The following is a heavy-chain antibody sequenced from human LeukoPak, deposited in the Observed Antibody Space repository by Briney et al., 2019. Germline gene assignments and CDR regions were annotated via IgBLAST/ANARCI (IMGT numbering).Heavy chain of an antibody. CDR1: AASISNYY. CDR3: ASPRSGYRYTFDY. Sequence: SETLSPTCAVSAASISNYYWSWIRQAPGKGLEWIGYISTSGSTNYNPSLKSRVSISLDTSKNRFSLNLNFVTAANTAVYYCASPRSGYRYTFDYWGQGALVTVSS. J-gene: IGHJ4*02. D-gene: IGHD3-22*01. CDR2: ISTSGST. V-gene: IGHV4-4*09.